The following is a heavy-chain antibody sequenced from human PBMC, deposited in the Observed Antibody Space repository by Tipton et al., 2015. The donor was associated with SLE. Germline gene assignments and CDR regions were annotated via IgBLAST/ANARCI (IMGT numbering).Heavy chain of an antibody. V-gene: IGHV3-23*03. CDR1: GFTFSHYA. Sequence: GSLRLSCTASGFTFSHYAMSWVRRAPGKGLEWVSVIYSGGLNVYYADSVKGRFSISRINSESTLYLQMSSLRAEDTAVYYCAKTASYDFWSGYHMDVWGKGTTVTVSS. J-gene: IGHJ6*03. CDR2: IYSGGLNV. D-gene: IGHD3-3*01. CDR3: AKTASYDFWSGYHMDV.